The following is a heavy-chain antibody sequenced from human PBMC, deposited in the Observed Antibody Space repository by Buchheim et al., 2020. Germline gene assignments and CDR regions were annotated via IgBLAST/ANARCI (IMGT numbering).Heavy chain of an antibody. CDR2: IKSKTDGGTT. CDR1: GFTFSNAW. V-gene: IGHV3-15*01. D-gene: IGHD2-2*01. J-gene: IGHJ6*02. Sequence: EVQLVESGGGLVKPGGSLRLSCAASGFTFSNAWMSWVRQAPGKGLEWVGRIKSKTDGGTTDYAAPVKGRFTISRDDSKNTLYLQMNSLKTEDTAVYYCILSCSSTSCTYYYYYGMDVWGQGTT. CDR3: ILSCSSTSCTYYYYYGMDV.